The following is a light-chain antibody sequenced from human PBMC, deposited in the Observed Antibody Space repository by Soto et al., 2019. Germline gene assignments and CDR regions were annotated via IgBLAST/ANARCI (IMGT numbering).Light chain of an antibody. CDR3: QHYNGYSWT. V-gene: IGKV1-5*01. CDR2: GAS. Sequence: DIQVTQSPSTLSASVGDRVTITCRASQSTSRYLAWYQQKPGKAPKLLIFGASSLEIGVPSRFSGSGSGTEFTLAISSLQPDDSATYYCQHYNGYSWTFGRGTKVEI. J-gene: IGKJ1*01. CDR1: QSTSRY.